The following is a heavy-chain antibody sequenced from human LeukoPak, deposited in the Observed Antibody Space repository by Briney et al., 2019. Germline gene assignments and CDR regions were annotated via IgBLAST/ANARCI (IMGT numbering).Heavy chain of an antibody. V-gene: IGHV3-74*01. CDR1: GFTFSIYW. D-gene: IGHD5-18*01. J-gene: IGHJ4*02. Sequence: GGSLRLSCAASGFTFSIYWMNWVRQAPGKGLVWVSHINSDGSSSNYADSVKGRFTISRDNAKNTLYMQMNSLRGEDTAVYYCARVVDTHFDYWGQGTLVTVSS. CDR3: ARVVDTHFDY. CDR2: INSDGSSS.